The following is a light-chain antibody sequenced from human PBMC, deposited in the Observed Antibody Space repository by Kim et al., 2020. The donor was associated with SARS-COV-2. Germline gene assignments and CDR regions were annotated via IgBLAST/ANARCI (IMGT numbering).Light chain of an antibody. V-gene: IGLV1-44*01. CDR1: SNNIGSNY. CDR2: SDD. CDR3: GAWDNSRNGWV. Sequence: QSVLTQPPSVSGTPGQTVTISCSGSSNNIGSNYVNWYQQHPGAAPKLLIYSDDHRPSGVPDRFSGSKSGTSASLTISGLQSEDEADYYCGAWDNSRNGWVFGGGTQLTVL. J-gene: IGLJ3*02.